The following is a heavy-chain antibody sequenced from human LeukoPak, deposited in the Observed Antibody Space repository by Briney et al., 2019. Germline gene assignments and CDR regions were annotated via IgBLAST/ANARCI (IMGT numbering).Heavy chain of an antibody. Sequence: SETLSLTCSVSGASISSYYWSWIRQPPGKGLEWIGYLFHSGSTNYNPSLKSRVTISVDTSKNQFSLKLNSVTAADKAVYYCARAGASYSFDYWGQGTLVTVSS. CDR1: GASISSYY. CDR2: LFHSGST. CDR3: ARAGASYSFDY. V-gene: IGHV4-59*01. D-gene: IGHD2-21*01. J-gene: IGHJ4*02.